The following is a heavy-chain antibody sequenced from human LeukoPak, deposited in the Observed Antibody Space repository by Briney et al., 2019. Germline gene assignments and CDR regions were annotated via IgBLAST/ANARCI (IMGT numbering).Heavy chain of an antibody. CDR1: GYTFISYG. D-gene: IGHD6-19*01. V-gene: IGHV1-18*01. CDR3: ARESSGWYLDY. J-gene: IGHJ4*02. Sequence: GASVTVSCKASGYTFISYGISWVRQAPGQGLEWMGWISAYNGNTNYVQKLQGRVTMTTDRSTSTAYMELRSLRSDDTAVYYCARESSGWYLDYWGQGTLVTVSS. CDR2: ISAYNGNT.